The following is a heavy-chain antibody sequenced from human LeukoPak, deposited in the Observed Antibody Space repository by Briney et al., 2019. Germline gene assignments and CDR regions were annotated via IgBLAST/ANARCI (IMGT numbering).Heavy chain of an antibody. V-gene: IGHV4-59*01. D-gene: IGHD2-2*01. Sequence: SETLSLTCTVSGGSISSYYWSWIRQPPGKGLEWIGYIYYSGSTNYNPPLKSRVTISVDTSKNQFSLKLSSVTAADTAVYYCAGEGMNIVVVPAAQDYYYYYYMDVWGKGTTVTVSS. J-gene: IGHJ6*03. CDR3: AGEGMNIVVVPAAQDYYYYYYMDV. CDR2: IYYSGST. CDR1: GGSISSYY.